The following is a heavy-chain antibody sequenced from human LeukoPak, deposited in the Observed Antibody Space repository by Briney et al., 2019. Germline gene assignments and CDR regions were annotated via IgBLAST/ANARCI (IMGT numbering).Heavy chain of an antibody. V-gene: IGHV4-39*07. Sequence: SETLSLTCFVSGDSIRTYSYYWGWIRQAPGRALVWIGSIFYSGTTYYNPSVKSRVTISLDTSKNHFFVNLTSVTAADTATYYCARARRMTKNWFDSWGQGTLVTVAS. CDR1: GDSIRTYSYY. J-gene: IGHJ5*01. CDR3: ARARRMTKNWFDS. CDR2: IFYSGTT. D-gene: IGHD4-11*01.